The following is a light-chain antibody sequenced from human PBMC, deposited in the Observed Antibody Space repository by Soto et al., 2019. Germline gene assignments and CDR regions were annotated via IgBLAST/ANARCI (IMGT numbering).Light chain of an antibody. V-gene: IGKV1-5*01. J-gene: IGKJ1*01. CDR2: DAS. CDR1: QSISIW. CDR3: QQYNNYPWT. Sequence: DIQMTQSPSTLSASVGDRVTITCRARQSISIWLAWYQQKPGKAPKLLIYDASILESGVPSRFSGSGSGTEFTLTISSLQPADFATYYCQQYNNYPWTFGQGTKVDIK.